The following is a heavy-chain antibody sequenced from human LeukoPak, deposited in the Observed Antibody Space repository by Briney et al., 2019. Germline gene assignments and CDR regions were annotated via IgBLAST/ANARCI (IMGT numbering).Heavy chain of an antibody. CDR2: INWNGGST. CDR3: ARDGSYGSGSYPFED. J-gene: IGHJ4*02. Sequence: GGSLRLSCAASGFTFDDYGMSWVRQAPGKGLEWVSGINWNGGSTGYADSVKGRFTISRDNAKNSLYLQMNSLRAEDTALYYCARDGSYGSGSYPFEDWGQGTQVTVSS. V-gene: IGHV3-20*04. D-gene: IGHD3-10*01. CDR1: GFTFDDYG.